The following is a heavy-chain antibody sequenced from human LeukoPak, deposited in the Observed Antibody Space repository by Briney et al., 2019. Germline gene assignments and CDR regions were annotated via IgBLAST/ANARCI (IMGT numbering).Heavy chain of an antibody. CDR3: AKDSDDYVWGSYRVPGY. Sequence: GRSLRLSCAASGFTFSSYGMHWVRQAPGKGLEWVAVISYDGSNKYYADSVKGRFTIPRDNSKNTLYLQMNSLRAEDTAVYYCAKDSDDYVWGSYRVPGYWGQGTLVTVSS. CDR1: GFTFSSYG. CDR2: ISYDGSNK. V-gene: IGHV3-30*18. D-gene: IGHD3-16*02. J-gene: IGHJ4*02.